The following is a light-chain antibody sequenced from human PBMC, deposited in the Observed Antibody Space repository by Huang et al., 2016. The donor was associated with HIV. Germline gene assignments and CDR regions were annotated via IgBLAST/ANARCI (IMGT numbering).Light chain of an antibody. V-gene: IGKV3-15*01. J-gene: IGKJ3*01. CDR1: QSVSSN. CDR2: GAS. Sequence: EIVMTQSPATLSVSPGERATVSCRAIQSVSSNLAVYQQKPGQAPRLLIYGASTSATGIPARFSGSGSGTEFTLTISSLQSEDFAVYYCQQYNNWPFTFGPGTKVDIK. CDR3: QQYNNWPFT.